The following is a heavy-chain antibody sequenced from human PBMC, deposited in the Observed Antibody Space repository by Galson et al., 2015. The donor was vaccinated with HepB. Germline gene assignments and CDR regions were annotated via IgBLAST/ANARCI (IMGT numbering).Heavy chain of an antibody. D-gene: IGHD4-17*01. Sequence: SLRLSCAASGFSFNTFVMHWVRQAPGRGLEWVALIWSDGSSPYYGDYVRGRFTISRDNSKNMLYLQMNNLRVADTAIYYCARDVVDDIDNDDYSAAAGYWGQGTLVTVSS. CDR2: IWSDGSSP. CDR1: GFSFNTFV. V-gene: IGHV3-33*01. J-gene: IGHJ4*02. CDR3: ARDVVDDIDNDDYSAAAGY.